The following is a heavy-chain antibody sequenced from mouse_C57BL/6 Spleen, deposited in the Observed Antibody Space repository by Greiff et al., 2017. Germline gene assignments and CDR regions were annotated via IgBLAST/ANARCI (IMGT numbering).Heavy chain of an antibody. Sequence: QVQLQQSGAELVRPGTSVKVSCKASGYAFTNYLIEWVKQRPGQGLEWIGVINPGSGGTKYNEEFKGKATLTADKSSSPAYMQLSSLTSEDSVVYFCARTGSSYAMDYWGQGTSVTVSS. V-gene: IGHV1-54*01. CDR3: ARTGSSYAMDY. CDR2: INPGSGGT. J-gene: IGHJ4*01. CDR1: GYAFTNYL. D-gene: IGHD1-1*01.